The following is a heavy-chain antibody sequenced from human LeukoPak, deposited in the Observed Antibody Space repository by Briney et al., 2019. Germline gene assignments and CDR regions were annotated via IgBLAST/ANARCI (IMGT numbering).Heavy chain of an antibody. CDR3: ARGAIPYYYDSSGYASAFDY. CDR2: VYYSGST. Sequence: PSETLSLTCTVSGGSISSSSYYWGWIRQPPGKGLEWIGSVYYSGSTYYNPSLKSRVTISVDTSKNQFSLKLSSVTAADTAVYYCARGAIPYYYDSSGYASAFDYWGQGTLVTVSS. J-gene: IGHJ4*02. D-gene: IGHD3-22*01. V-gene: IGHV4-39*07. CDR1: GGSISSSSYY.